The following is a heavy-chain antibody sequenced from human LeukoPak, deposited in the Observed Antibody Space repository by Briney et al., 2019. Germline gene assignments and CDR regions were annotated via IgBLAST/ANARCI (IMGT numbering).Heavy chain of an antibody. V-gene: IGHV4-59*01. D-gene: IGHD6-19*01. J-gene: IGHJ3*02. Sequence: SETLSLTCTVSGGSIRSYYWSWIRQPPGKGLEWIGYIYYSGSTNYNPSLKSRVTISVDTSKNQFSLKLSSVTAADTAVYYCARDRLYSSGWYGSAAFDIWGQGTMATVSS. CDR3: ARDRLYSSGWYGSAAFDI. CDR1: GGSIRSYY. CDR2: IYYSGST.